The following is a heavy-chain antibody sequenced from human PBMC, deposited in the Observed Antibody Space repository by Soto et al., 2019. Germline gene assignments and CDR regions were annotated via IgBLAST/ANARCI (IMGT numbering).Heavy chain of an antibody. V-gene: IGHV4-39*01. J-gene: IGHJ4*02. CDR3: ARQYGIKYYFDY. CDR1: GGSISSSSYY. D-gene: IGHD3-10*01. Sequence: SETLSLTCTVSGGSISSSSYYWGWIRQPPGKGLEWIGSIYYSGSTYYNPSLKSRVTISVDTSKNQFSLKLSSVTAADTAVYYCARQYGIKYYFDYWGQGTLVTVSS. CDR2: IYYSGST.